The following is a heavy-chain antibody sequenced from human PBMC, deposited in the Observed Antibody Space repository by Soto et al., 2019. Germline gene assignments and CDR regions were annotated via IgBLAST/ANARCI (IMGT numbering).Heavy chain of an antibody. CDR2: IIPIFGTA. J-gene: IGHJ3*02. Sequence: GASVKVSCKASGGTFSSYAISWVRQAPGQGLEWMGGIIPIFGTANYAQKFQGRVTITADESTSTAYMELGSLRSEDTAVYYCARETPSVVVTNDAFDIWGQGTMVTVSS. CDR3: ARETPSVVVTNDAFDI. CDR1: GGTFSSYA. D-gene: IGHD3-22*01. V-gene: IGHV1-69*13.